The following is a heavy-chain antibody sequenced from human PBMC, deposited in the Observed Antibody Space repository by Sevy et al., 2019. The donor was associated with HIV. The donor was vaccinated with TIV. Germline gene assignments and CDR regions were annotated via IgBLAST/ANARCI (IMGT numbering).Heavy chain of an antibody. J-gene: IGHJ4*02. CDR1: GFTFSSYA. V-gene: IGHV3-23*01. D-gene: IGHD3-3*01. CDR2: ISGSGGST. CDR3: AKDADYDFWSGYYFDY. Sequence: GGSLRLSCAASGFTFSSYAMSWVRQAPGKGLEWVSAISGSGGSTYYADSVKGRFTISRDNSKNTLYLQMNSLRAEDTAVYYRAKDADYDFWSGYYFDYWGQGTLVTVSS.